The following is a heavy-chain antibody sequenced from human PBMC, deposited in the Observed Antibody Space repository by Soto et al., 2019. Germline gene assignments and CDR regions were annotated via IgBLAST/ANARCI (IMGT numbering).Heavy chain of an antibody. CDR1: GFTFNTYG. Sequence: VQLVESGGGVVQPGRSLRLSCAASGFTFNTYGMHWVRQAPGKGLEWVAVIWHDGGKKYYADSAKGRFTISRDNSKNTLCLQMNSLRAEDTAVYYCARDLGQGNGPFDYWGQGTLVTVSS. CDR2: IWHDGGKK. J-gene: IGHJ4*02. D-gene: IGHD1-26*01. V-gene: IGHV3-33*01. CDR3: ARDLGQGNGPFDY.